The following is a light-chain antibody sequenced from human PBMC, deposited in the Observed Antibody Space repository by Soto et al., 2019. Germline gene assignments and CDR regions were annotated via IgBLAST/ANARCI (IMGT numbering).Light chain of an antibody. V-gene: IGKV3D-15*01. Sequence: EIVMTQSPATLSVSPGERATLSCRASQSVSSDFAWYQQKPGQAPRLLISDTSTRATGIPARFSGSGSGTEFTLTVSSLQSEDFALYFCHQYDHWPLTFGGGTKVDIK. CDR3: HQYDHWPLT. CDR2: DTS. J-gene: IGKJ4*01. CDR1: QSVSSD.